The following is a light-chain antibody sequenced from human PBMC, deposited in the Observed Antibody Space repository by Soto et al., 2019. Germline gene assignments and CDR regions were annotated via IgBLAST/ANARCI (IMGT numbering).Light chain of an antibody. J-gene: IGKJ2*01. V-gene: IGKV3-20*01. CDR2: GAS. CDR1: QTVSSRY. Sequence: EIVLTQSPGTLSLSPGERATLSCRASQTVSSRYLAWYQQKPGQAPRLLMYGASNRATGIPDRFSGSGSGTDFTLTISRLEPEDFAVYFCHQYGRSPPFTFGQGTKVDIK. CDR3: HQYGRSPPFT.